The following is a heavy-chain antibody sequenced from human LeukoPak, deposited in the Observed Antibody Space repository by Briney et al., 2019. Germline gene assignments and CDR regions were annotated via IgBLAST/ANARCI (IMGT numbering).Heavy chain of an antibody. CDR2: IRDKANSYAT. CDR1: GFTFSGST. D-gene: IGHD2-2*01. V-gene: IGHV3-73*01. Sequence: PGGSLRLSCAASGFTFSGSTMHWVRQASGKGLEWVGRIRDKANSYATTYAASVKGRFTISRDDSKNTAYLQMNSLKTEDTAVYYCTEVIPGTTAMDVWGQGTTVTVSS. J-gene: IGHJ6*02. CDR3: TEVIPGTTAMDV.